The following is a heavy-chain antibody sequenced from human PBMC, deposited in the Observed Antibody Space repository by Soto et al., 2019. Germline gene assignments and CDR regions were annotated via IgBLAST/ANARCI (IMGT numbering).Heavy chain of an antibody. V-gene: IGHV4-59*08. D-gene: IGHD4-17*01. CDR1: AGSVSGYY. J-gene: IGHJ4*02. Sequence: QVQLQESGPGLVKPSETLSLTCTVSAGSVSGYYWSWIRQPPGKAPEWIGYVRYTGSTKYNPSLIHRVTISVEVSKNQFSLSLSSVTAVDTAVYYCTRHDGNYRNVLDYWGQGALVTVSS. CDR3: TRHDGNYRNVLDY. CDR2: VRYTGST.